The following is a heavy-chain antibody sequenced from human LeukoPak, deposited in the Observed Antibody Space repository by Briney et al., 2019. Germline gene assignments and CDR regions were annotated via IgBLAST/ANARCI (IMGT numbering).Heavy chain of an antibody. V-gene: IGHV1-69*05. Sequence: SVKVSCKASGGTFSSYAISWVRQAPGQGLEWMGGIIPIFGTANYAQKFQGRVTITTDESTSTAYMELSSLRSEDTAVYYCARGPERDGDYGGWFDPWGQGTLVTVSS. CDR1: GGTFSSYA. D-gene: IGHD4-17*01. J-gene: IGHJ5*02. CDR2: IIPIFGTA. CDR3: ARGPERDGDYGGWFDP.